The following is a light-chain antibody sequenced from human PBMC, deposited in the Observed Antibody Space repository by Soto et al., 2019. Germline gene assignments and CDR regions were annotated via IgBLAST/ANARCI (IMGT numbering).Light chain of an antibody. J-gene: IGLJ1*01. CDR1: SSDVGGYRF. Sequence: SVLTKPASVYGFAGRGITVSRTGTSSDVGGYRFVAWYQQHPGKAPKLMIYDVSNRPSGVSNRFSGSKSGNTASLTISGLQAEDEADYYCSSYASSNTYVFGTGTKVTVL. V-gene: IGLV2-14*03. CDR3: SSYASSNTYV. CDR2: DVS.